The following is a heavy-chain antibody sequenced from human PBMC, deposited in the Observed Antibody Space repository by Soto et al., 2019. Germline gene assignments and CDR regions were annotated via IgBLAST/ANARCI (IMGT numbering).Heavy chain of an antibody. V-gene: IGHV3-21*01. CDR2: ISSSSSYI. CDR1: GFTFSSYS. CDR3: ARGWSEGYSGSYYAFDI. J-gene: IGHJ3*02. Sequence: PGGSLRLSCAASGFTFSSYSMNWVRQAPGKGLEWVSSISSSSSYIYYADSVKGRFTISRDNAKNSLYLQMNSLRAEDTAVYYCARGWSEGYSGSYYAFDIWGQGTMVTVSS. D-gene: IGHD1-26*01.